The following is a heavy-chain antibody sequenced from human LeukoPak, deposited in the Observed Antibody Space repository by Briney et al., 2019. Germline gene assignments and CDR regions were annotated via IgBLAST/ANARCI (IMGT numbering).Heavy chain of an antibody. V-gene: IGHV4-39*07. Sequence: SETLSLTCTVSGGSISSSNYYWGWIRQPPGKGLEWIGYIFDSGSTYYNPSLKSRVTILVDTSKNQFSLKLSSVTAAHTAGYYCARDRPKLVDIVAGILDYWGQGTLVTVSS. CDR2: IFDSGST. J-gene: IGHJ4*02. CDR1: GGSISSSNYY. CDR3: ARDRPKLVDIVAGILDY. D-gene: IGHD5-12*01.